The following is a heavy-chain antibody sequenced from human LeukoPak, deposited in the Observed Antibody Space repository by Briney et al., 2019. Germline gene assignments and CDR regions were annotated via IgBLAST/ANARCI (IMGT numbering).Heavy chain of an antibody. J-gene: IGHJ4*02. CDR3: ARGLFSGSYTFGY. D-gene: IGHD1-26*01. CDR2: IKEDGSEK. Sequence: PGGSLRLSCAASGFTFSTSWMHWVRQAPGKGLEWVAYIKEDGSEKYYVDSVKGRFTISRDNAKNSLYLQMNSLRAEDTALYYCARGLFSGSYTFGYWGQGSLVTVPS. CDR1: GFTFSTSW. V-gene: IGHV3-7*04.